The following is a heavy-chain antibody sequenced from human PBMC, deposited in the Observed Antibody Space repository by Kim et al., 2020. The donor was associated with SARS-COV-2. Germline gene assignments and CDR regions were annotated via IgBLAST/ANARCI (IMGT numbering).Heavy chain of an antibody. CDR2: ITSDGSST. V-gene: IGHV3-64D*09. D-gene: IGHD3-22*01. CDR3: VKDPLPYYYDSSGYPYFDT. CDR1: GFIFSSYA. J-gene: IGHJ4*02. Sequence: GGSLRLSCSASGFIFSSYALHWVRQAPGKGLEYVSAITSDGSSTYYADSVKGRFTISRDNSKNTLYLRMSSLRTEDTAVYFCVKDPLPYYYDSSGYPYFDTWGQGTLVTVSS.